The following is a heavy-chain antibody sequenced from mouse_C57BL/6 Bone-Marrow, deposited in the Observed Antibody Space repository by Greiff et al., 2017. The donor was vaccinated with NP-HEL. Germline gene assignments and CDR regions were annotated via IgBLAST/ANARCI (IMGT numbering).Heavy chain of an antibody. J-gene: IGHJ2*01. Sequence: QVQLQQSGAELAKPGASVKLSCKASGYTFTSYWMHWVKQRPGQGLEWIGYINPSSGYTKYNQKFKDKATLTADKSSSTAYMQLSSLTYEDSAVYYCAGYYGSSYGDFDYWGQGTTLTVSS. D-gene: IGHD1-1*01. V-gene: IGHV1-7*01. CDR2: INPSSGYT. CDR3: AGYYGSSYGDFDY. CDR1: GYTFTSYW.